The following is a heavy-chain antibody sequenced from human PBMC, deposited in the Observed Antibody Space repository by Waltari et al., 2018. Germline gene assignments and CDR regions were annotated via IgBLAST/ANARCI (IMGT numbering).Heavy chain of an antibody. CDR1: GFTFRGYG. Sequence: QVQLVESGGGVVQPGRSLRLSCAASGFTFRGYGMHWVRQAPGKGLEWVTVSSSDGNYKYYADSVKGRFTISRDNSKNTLYLQMDSLRAEDTAVYYCATYYYGSGFDYWGQGTLVTVSS. CDR3: ATYYYGSGFDY. V-gene: IGHV3-30*03. CDR2: SSSDGNYK. D-gene: IGHD3-10*01. J-gene: IGHJ4*02.